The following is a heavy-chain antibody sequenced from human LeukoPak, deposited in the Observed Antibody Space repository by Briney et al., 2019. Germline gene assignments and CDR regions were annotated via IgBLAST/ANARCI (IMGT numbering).Heavy chain of an antibody. CDR3: ARVPAAGTRAFDI. J-gene: IGHJ3*02. D-gene: IGHD6-13*01. Sequence: SETLSLTCTVSGGSISSGSYYWSWIRQPAGKGLEWIGRIYTSGSTNYNPPLKSRVTISVDTSKNQFSLKLSSVTAADTAVYYCARVPAAGTRAFDIWGQGTMVTVSS. V-gene: IGHV4-61*02. CDR2: IYTSGST. CDR1: GGSISSGSYY.